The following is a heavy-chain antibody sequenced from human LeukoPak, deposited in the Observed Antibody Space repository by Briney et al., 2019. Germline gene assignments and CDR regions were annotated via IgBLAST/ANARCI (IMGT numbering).Heavy chain of an antibody. CDR1: GFTASSNY. V-gene: IGHV3-66*01. D-gene: IGHD1-26*01. CDR3: ARDWGGRNRYDY. CDR2: LYSGGSA. Sequence: GGSLRLSCAASGFTASSNYMTWLRQAPGKGLEWVSILYSGGSAYYTDSVKGRFTLSRDNSKNTLYLQMNSLRAEDTAVYYCARDWGGRNRYDYWGQGTLVTVSS. J-gene: IGHJ4*02.